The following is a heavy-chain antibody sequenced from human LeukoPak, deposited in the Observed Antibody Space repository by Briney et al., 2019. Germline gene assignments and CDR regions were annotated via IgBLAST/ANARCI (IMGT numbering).Heavy chain of an antibody. CDR1: GGTFSSYA. CDR2: IIPIFGTA. V-gene: IGHV1-69*13. Sequence: ASVKVSCKASGGTFSSYAISWVRQAPGQGLEWMGGIIPIFGTANYAQKFQGRVTITADESTSTAYMELSSLRSEDTAVYYCAREVPSPRITIFGVVTNNWFDPWGQGTLVTVSS. J-gene: IGHJ5*02. D-gene: IGHD3-3*01. CDR3: AREVPSPRITIFGVVTNNWFDP.